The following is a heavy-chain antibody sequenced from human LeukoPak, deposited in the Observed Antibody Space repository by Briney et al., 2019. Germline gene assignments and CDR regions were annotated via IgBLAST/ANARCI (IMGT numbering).Heavy chain of an antibody. V-gene: IGHV1-18*01. CDR3: ASLGAFLGYCSGGSCYSGY. J-gene: IGHJ4*02. CDR1: GYTFTSYG. CDR2: ISAYNGNT. Sequence: ASVKVSCKASGYTFTSYGISWVRQAPGQGLEWMGWISAYNGNTNYAQKLQGRVTITADESTSTAYMELSSLRSEDTAVYYCASLGAFLGYCSGGSCYSGYWGQGTLVTVSS. D-gene: IGHD2-15*01.